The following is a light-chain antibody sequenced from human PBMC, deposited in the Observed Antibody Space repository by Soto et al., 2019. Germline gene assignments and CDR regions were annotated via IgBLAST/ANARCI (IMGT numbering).Light chain of an antibody. CDR2: DAS. J-gene: IGKJ2*01. Sequence: EIVMTQSPATLSVSPGERATLSCRASQSVSSNLAWYQQKPGQAPRLLIYDASSRATGIPDRFSASGSGTDFTLTISSLEPEDFAVYYCQQYVASPYTFGQGTKVEIK. CDR1: QSVSSN. V-gene: IGKV3D-15*01. CDR3: QQYVASPYT.